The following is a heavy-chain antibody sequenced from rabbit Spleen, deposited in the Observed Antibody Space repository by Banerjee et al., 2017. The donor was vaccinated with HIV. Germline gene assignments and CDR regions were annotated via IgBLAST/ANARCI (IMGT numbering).Heavy chain of an antibody. D-gene: IGHD1-1*01. J-gene: IGHJ4*01. Sequence: QSLEESGGDLVKPGGTLTLTCKASGIDFTNYYNMYWVRQAPGKGLELIAWIATRDGSTWYASWVNGRFTISRSTSLNTVDLKMTKLTAADTATYFCASGYSDIYFDLWGPGTLVTVS. CDR3: ASGYSDIYFDL. V-gene: IGHV1S43*01. CDR1: GIDFTNYYN. CDR2: IATRDGST.